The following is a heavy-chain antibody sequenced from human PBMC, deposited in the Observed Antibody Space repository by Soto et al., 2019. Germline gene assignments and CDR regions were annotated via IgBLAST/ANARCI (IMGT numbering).Heavy chain of an antibody. D-gene: IGHD6-13*01. CDR1: GVSITSSSFH. CDR3: ARRERAAGTDWWFDP. J-gene: IGHJ5*02. V-gene: IGHV4-39*01. Sequence: PSATLSLTCPFNGVSITSSSFHWGWNRKPPGKGLEWIGIIYYSGSTYYSPSLKSRVTISVDTSKNQFSLKLSSVTAADTAVYYCARRERAAGTDWWFDPWGQGTLVS. CDR2: IYYSGST.